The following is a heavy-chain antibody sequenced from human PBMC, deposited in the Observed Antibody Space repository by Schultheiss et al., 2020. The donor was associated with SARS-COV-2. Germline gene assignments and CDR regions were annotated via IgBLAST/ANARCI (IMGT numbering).Heavy chain of an antibody. J-gene: IGHJ4*02. CDR2: SHYSGAT. V-gene: IGHV4-59*13. Sequence: SQTLSLTCTVSGDPIIGYYWTWIRQPPGKGLEWVGFSHYSGATMYNPSLRSRVTISVDTSKNQFSLKLSSVTAADTAVYYCARQPRAYYFDYWGQGTLVTVSS. CDR1: GDPIIGYY. CDR3: ARQPRAYYFDY.